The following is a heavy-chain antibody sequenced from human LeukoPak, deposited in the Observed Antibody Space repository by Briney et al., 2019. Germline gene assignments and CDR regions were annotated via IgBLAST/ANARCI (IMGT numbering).Heavy chain of an antibody. CDR2: IYSGGST. CDR3: ARKPDHQTGGAC. V-gene: IGHV3-66*01. D-gene: IGHD2-8*02. CDR1: GFSVSRNY. Sequence: GGSPRLSCAASGFSVSRNYMTWVRQAPGEGLEWVSLIYSGGSTSYADSVKGRFTISRDNSKNTLYLQMNSLRAEDTAVCYCARKPDHQTGGACWGQGSLVTVSS. J-gene: IGHJ4*02.